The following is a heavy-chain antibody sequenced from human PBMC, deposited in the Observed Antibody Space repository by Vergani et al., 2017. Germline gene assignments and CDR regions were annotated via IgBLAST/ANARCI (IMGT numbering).Heavy chain of an antibody. Sequence: QVQLVQSGAEVKKPGSSVKVSCKASGGPFKNSAFSWVRQVPGQGLEWMGRIITFFGTTDYAQKFQGRFTIIADEFTKTVDMQLSNLRSEDTAVYYCARAYDFWSGYSNWFDPWGQGTLVTVSS. J-gene: IGHJ5*02. V-gene: IGHV1-69*13. CDR2: IITFFGTT. CDR3: ARAYDFWSGYSNWFDP. CDR1: GGPFKNSA. D-gene: IGHD3-3*01.